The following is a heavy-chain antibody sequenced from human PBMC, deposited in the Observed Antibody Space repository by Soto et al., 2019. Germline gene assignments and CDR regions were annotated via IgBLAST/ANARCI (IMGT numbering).Heavy chain of an antibody. J-gene: IGHJ6*02. CDR1: GGSFSGYY. CDR2: INHSGGT. D-gene: IGHD6-13*01. Sequence: SETLSLTCAVYGGSFSGYYWSWIRQPPGKGLEWIGEINHSGGTNYNPSLKSRVTISVDTSKNQFSLKLSSVTAADTAVYYCARVLAAAGTYYYYYYGMDVWGQGTTVTVSS. CDR3: ARVLAAAGTYYYYYYGMDV. V-gene: IGHV4-34*01.